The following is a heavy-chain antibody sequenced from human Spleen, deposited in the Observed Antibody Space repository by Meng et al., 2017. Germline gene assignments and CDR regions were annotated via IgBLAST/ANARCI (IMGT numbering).Heavy chain of an antibody. Sequence: GESLKISCAASGFTFSDYYMSWIRQAPGKGLEWVSYISSSGSTIYYADSVKGRFTISRDNAKNSLYLQMNSLRAEDTAVYYCARDYLNYYGSGSYLDYWGQGTLVTVSS. J-gene: IGHJ4*02. CDR3: ARDYLNYYGSGSYLDY. CDR2: ISSSGSTI. V-gene: IGHV3-11*04. D-gene: IGHD3-10*01. CDR1: GFTFSDYY.